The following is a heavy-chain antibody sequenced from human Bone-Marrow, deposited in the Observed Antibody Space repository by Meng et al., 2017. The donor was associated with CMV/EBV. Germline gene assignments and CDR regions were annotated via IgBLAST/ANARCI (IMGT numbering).Heavy chain of an antibody. J-gene: IGHJ4*02. V-gene: IGHV1-46*01. CDR1: YTFTDYY. Sequence: YTFTDYYMHWVRQAPGRGLEWMGWINPDSGGSTNYAQTFQDRITMTEDMSTSTVYMELSSLRSEDTAVYYCARGGDGNLGSSTSCPHWGQGTLVTVSS. D-gene: IGHD2-2*01. CDR2: INPDSGGST. CDR3: ARGGDGNLGSSTSCPH.